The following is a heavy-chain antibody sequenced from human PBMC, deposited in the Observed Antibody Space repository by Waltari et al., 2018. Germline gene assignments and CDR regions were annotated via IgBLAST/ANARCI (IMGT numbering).Heavy chain of an antibody. Sequence: EVQLVESGGGLVQPGGSLRLYCAASGFTFSSYWMSWVRQAPGKGLEWVANIKQDGSEKYYVDSVKGRFTISRDNAKNSLYLQMNSLRAEDTAVYYCARDMSSGWYYYYYYYMDVWGKGTTVTVSS. CDR1: GFTFSSYW. D-gene: IGHD6-19*01. CDR3: ARDMSSGWYYYYYYYMDV. J-gene: IGHJ6*03. V-gene: IGHV3-7*01. CDR2: IKQDGSEK.